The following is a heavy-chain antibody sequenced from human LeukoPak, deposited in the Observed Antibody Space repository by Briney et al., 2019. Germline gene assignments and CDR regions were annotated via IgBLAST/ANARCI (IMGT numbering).Heavy chain of an antibody. V-gene: IGHV3-30*18. Sequence: GRSLRLSCAASGFTFSSYGMHWVREAPGKGLEWVAVISSDGSNQYCSDSVKGRFTISRDNSKNTVDLQMNSLRTEDTAMYFCGKGIGGSFAAGNNWGQGTLVTVSS. J-gene: IGHJ4*02. CDR3: GKGIGGSFAAGNN. D-gene: IGHD1-26*01. CDR2: ISSDGSNQ. CDR1: GFTFSSYG.